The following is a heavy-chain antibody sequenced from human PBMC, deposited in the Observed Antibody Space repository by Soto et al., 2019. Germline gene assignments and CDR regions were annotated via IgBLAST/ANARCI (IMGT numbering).Heavy chain of an antibody. J-gene: IGHJ4*02. D-gene: IGHD5-12*01. CDR2: ISSNGGST. CDR3: ARRGYSGYEIDY. Sequence: EVQLVESGGGLVQPGGSLRLSCAASGFTFSSYAMHWVRQAPGKGLEYVSDISSNGGSTYYATSVKGRFTISRDNSKNALYLGMGSLRAEDMAVYYCARRGYSGYEIDYWGQGTLVTVSS. V-gene: IGHV3-64*01. CDR1: GFTFSSYA.